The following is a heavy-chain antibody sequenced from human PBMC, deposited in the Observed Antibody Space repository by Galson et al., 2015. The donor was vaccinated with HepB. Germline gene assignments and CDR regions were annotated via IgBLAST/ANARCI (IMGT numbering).Heavy chain of an antibody. J-gene: IGHJ5*02. CDR3: AKDYCTGGFCYGPFDP. D-gene: IGHD2-8*02. CDR2: VGYDGNNK. V-gene: IGHV3-30*12. Sequence: SLRLSCATSGFKFGSYGMHWVRQAPGKGLEWVAVVGYDGNNKNYGDSVKGRFTISRDNSNNTLYLYMSSLRAEDTAVYFCAKDYCTGGFCYGPFDPWGQGTLVTVSS. CDR1: GFKFGSYG.